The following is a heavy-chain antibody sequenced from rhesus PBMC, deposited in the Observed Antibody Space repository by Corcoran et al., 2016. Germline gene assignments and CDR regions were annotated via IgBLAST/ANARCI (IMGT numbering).Heavy chain of an antibody. D-gene: IGHD6-31*01. CDR3: ARVAAAASREDFDY. CDR1: GGSISDTYR. V-gene: IGHV4S10*01. Sequence: QVQLQESGPGVVKHSETLSLTCAVSGGSISDTYRCRWIRPPHGKGLEWIGFIYGTSTSTNYNPALKSRVTMSKDTSKNQFSFKLSSVTASDTAVYYCARVAAAASREDFDYWGQGVLVTVSS. CDR2: IYGTSTST. J-gene: IGHJ4*01.